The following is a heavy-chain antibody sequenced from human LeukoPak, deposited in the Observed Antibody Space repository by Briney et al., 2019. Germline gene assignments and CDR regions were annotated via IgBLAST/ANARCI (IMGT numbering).Heavy chain of an antibody. J-gene: IGHJ4*02. CDR2: IYHNGNT. Sequence: SETLSLTCTVFGSSINSVYSWGWIRQPPGKGLEWIGSIYHNGNTYYNSSLKSRVTISVHTSENQFSLKLSSVTAADTAVYYCASYKTYYDSSGNPFDYWGQGTPVTVSS. CDR3: ASYKTYYDSSGNPFDY. D-gene: IGHD3-22*01. V-gene: IGHV4-38-2*02. CDR1: GSSINSVYS.